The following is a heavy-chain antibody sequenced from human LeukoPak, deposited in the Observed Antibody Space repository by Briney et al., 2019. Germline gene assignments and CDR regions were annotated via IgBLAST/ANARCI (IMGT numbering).Heavy chain of an antibody. CDR3: ARQGVRAYYYMDV. J-gene: IGHJ6*03. CDR1: GGPLSSSNYY. D-gene: IGHD3-10*01. Sequence: PSETLSLTCTVSGGPLSSSNYYWGWVRQPPGKGLEWIGSIYYCGSIYYNPSLKSRVTISVDTSKNQFSLKLSSVTAADTAVYYCARQGVRAYYYMDVWGKGTTVTISS. V-gene: IGHV4-39*01. CDR2: IYYCGSI.